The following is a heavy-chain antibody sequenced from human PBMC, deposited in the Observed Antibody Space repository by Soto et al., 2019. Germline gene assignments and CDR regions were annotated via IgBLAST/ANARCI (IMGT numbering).Heavy chain of an antibody. J-gene: IGHJ4*02. CDR3: AREGGDRSSWYFDY. Sequence: PSQTLSLTCAISGDSVSSNSAAWNWVRQSPSRGLEWLGRTYYRSKWNNDYAVSVKRRITINPDTSKNQFSLQLNSVTPEATAVYYCAREGGDRSSWYFDYWGQGTLVTVSS. CDR2: TYYRSKWNN. D-gene: IGHD6-13*01. V-gene: IGHV6-1*01. CDR1: GDSVSSNSAA.